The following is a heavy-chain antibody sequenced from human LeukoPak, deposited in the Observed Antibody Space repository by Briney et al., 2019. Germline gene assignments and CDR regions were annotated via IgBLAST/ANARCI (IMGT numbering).Heavy chain of an antibody. CDR1: GFTFSSYW. J-gene: IGHJ4*02. Sequence: PGGSLRLSCAASGFTFSSYWMSSVRQAPGKGLEWVANIKQDGSEKYYVDSVKGRFTISRDNAKNSLYLQMNSLRAEDTAVYYCARDFQLLWFGEYYFDYWGQGTLVTVSS. V-gene: IGHV3-7*01. CDR2: IKQDGSEK. CDR3: ARDFQLLWFGEYYFDY. D-gene: IGHD3-10*01.